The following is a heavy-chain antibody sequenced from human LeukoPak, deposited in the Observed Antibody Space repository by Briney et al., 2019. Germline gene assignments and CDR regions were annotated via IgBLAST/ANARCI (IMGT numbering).Heavy chain of an antibody. Sequence: PGGSLRLSCAASGFTFSSYEMNWVRQAPGKGLEWVSYISSSGSTIYYADSVKGRFTISRDNAKNSLYLQMNSLRAEDTAVYYCARGSGVDTAMVTVSYFDYWGQGTLVTVSS. D-gene: IGHD5-18*01. CDR3: ARGSGVDTAMVTVSYFDY. V-gene: IGHV3-48*03. CDR2: ISSSGSTI. J-gene: IGHJ4*02. CDR1: GFTFSSYE.